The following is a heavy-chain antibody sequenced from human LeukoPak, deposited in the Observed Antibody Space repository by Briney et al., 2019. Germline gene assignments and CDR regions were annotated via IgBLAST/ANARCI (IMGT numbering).Heavy chain of an antibody. CDR1: GGSISSYY. J-gene: IGHJ4*02. CDR2: IYYSGST. V-gene: IGHV4-59*08. D-gene: IGHD3-22*01. Sequence: SETLSLTCTVSGGSISSYYWSWIRQPPGKGLEWIGYIYYSGSTNYNPSLKSPVTISVDTSKNQFSLKLSSVTAADTAVYYCARRYYDSSGSLYYFDYWGQGTLVTVSS. CDR3: ARRYYDSSGSLYYFDY.